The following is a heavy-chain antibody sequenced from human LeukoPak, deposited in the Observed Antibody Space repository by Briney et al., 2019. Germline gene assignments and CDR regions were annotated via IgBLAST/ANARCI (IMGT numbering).Heavy chain of an antibody. Sequence: SVKVSCKASGGTFSNYAINWVRQAPGQGLEWMGRIIPIVGVANYAQKFQGRVTITADKSTTTAYMELSSLRSEDTAVYYCARVVMGYCSSTSCYEVWGCMDVWGQGSTVTVSS. CDR3: ARVVMGYCSSTSCYEVWGCMDV. CDR2: IIPIVGVA. D-gene: IGHD2-2*01. CDR1: GGTFSNYA. V-gene: IGHV1-69*04. J-gene: IGHJ6*02.